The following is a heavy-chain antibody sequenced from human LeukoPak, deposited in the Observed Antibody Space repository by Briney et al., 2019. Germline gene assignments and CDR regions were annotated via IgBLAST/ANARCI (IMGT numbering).Heavy chain of an antibody. CDR3: ASQYSSGWYYFDY. CDR2: IYHSGST. J-gene: IGHJ4*02. V-gene: IGHV4-38-2*02. Sequence: SETLSLTCTVSGYSISSGYYWGWIRQPPGKGLEWIGSIYHSGSTYYNPSLKSRVTISVDTSKNQFSLKLSSVTAADTAVYYCASQYSSGWYYFDYWGQGTLVTVSS. CDR1: GYSISSGYY. D-gene: IGHD6-19*01.